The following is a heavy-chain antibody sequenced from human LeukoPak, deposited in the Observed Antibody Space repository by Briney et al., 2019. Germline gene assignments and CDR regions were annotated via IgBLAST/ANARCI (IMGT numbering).Heavy chain of an antibody. D-gene: IGHD3-9*01. CDR1: GFTFSSYA. Sequence: GALRLSCSASGFTFSSYAMSWVRQAPGKGLEWVSAIIGSGGSTYYADSVKGRFTISRDNSKNTLYLQMNSLRAEDTAVYYCAKDSGYYDILTGPEGGNWFDPWGQGTLVTVSS. V-gene: IGHV3-23*01. J-gene: IGHJ5*02. CDR2: IIGSGGST. CDR3: AKDSGYYDILTGPEGGNWFDP.